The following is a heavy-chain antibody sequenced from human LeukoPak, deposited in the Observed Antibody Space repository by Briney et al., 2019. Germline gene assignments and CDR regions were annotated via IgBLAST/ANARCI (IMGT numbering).Heavy chain of an antibody. CDR3: TSSAMPLAFDY. V-gene: IGHV3-49*03. CDR2: IRSQTYGGTT. CDR1: GFTLGDYA. D-gene: IGHD2-2*01. J-gene: IGHJ4*02. Sequence: GGSLRLSCTASGFTLGDYAMSWLRQAPAKGLEWVGFIRSQTYGGTTEYAASVKGRFTISRDDSKSIAYLQMNSLKTEDTAVYYCTSSAMPLAFDYWGQGTLVTVSS.